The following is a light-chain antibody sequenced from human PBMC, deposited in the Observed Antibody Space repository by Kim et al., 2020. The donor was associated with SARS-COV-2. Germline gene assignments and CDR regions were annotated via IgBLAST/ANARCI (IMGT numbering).Light chain of an antibody. CDR1: QGISSY. V-gene: IGKV1-8*01. CDR2: AAS. Sequence: AATGHRVSITCRASQGISSYFAWYQQKPGKAPKLLIYAASTLQSGVPSRFSGSGSGTDFTLTISCLQSEDFATYYCQQYYSYPFTFGPGTKVDIK. J-gene: IGKJ3*01. CDR3: QQYYSYPFT.